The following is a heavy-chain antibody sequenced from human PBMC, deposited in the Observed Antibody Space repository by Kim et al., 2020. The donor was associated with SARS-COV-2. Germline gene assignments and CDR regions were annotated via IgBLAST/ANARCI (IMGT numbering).Heavy chain of an antibody. CDR3: ARKQRRIEMATIPYWYFDL. V-gene: IGHV3-53*01. CDR2: IYSGGST. J-gene: IGHJ2*01. Sequence: GGSLRLSCAASGFTVSSNYMSWVRQAPGKGLEWVSVIYSGGSTYYADSVKGRFTISRDNSKNTLYLQMNSLRAEDTAVYYCARKQRRIEMATIPYWYFDLWGRGTLVTVSS. D-gene: IGHD5-12*01. CDR1: GFTVSSNY.